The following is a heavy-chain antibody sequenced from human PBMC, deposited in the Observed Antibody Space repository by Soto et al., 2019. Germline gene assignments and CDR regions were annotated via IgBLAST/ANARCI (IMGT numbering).Heavy chain of an antibody. Sequence: PGESLKISCKGSGYSFTSYWIGWVRQMPGKGLEWVGIIYPGDSDTRYSPSFQGQVTISADKSISTAYLQWSSLKASDTAMYYCARFMGSGSYPYYYYGMDVWGQGTTVTVSS. CDR2: IYPGDSDT. CDR1: GYSFTSYW. V-gene: IGHV5-51*01. D-gene: IGHD3-10*01. CDR3: ARFMGSGSYPYYYYGMDV. J-gene: IGHJ6*02.